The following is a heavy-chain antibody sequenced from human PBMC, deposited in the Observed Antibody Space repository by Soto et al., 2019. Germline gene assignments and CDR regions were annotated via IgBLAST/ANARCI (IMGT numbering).Heavy chain of an antibody. CDR2: INAGNGNT. Sequence: QVQLVQSGAEVKKPGASVKVSCKASGYTFTSYAMHWVRQAPGQRLEWMGWINAGNGNTKYSQKFQGRVTITRDTSASTGYMELSRLRSEDKGVYYWARSGSLHWYFHPWGRGTLVTVSS. CDR1: GYTFTSYA. CDR3: ARSGSLHWYFHP. J-gene: IGHJ2*01. D-gene: IGHD1-26*01. V-gene: IGHV1-3*01.